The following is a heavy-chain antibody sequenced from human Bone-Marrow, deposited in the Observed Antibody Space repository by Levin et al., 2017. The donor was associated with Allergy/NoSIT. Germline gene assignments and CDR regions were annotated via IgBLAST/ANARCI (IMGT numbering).Heavy chain of an antibody. CDR3: VKDLGA. CDR1: GFTFDDYA. V-gene: IGHV3-9*01. Sequence: LSLTCAASGFTFDDYAMHWVWQAPGKGLEWVSGISWNSGSLGYVDSVKGRFTISRDNAKNSLFLQMDSLTAEDTAFYYCVKDLGAWGQGTLVTVSS. J-gene: IGHJ5*02. CDR2: ISWNSGSL. D-gene: IGHD7-27*01.